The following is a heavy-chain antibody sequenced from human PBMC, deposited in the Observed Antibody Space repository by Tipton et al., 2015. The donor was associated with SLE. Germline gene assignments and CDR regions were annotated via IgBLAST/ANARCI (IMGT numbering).Heavy chain of an antibody. CDR3: ARDPSSSRPGGMDV. Sequence: TLSLTCTVSGVSISSGGYSLSWIRQPPGKGLEWIGYIFHRGGTYYNPSLKSRVTISVDRSKNQFSLQLSSVTAADTAVYYCARDPSSSRPGGMDVWGQGTTVTVSS. CDR2: IFHRGGT. V-gene: IGHV4-30-2*01. CDR1: GVSISSGGYS. D-gene: IGHD6-13*01. J-gene: IGHJ6*02.